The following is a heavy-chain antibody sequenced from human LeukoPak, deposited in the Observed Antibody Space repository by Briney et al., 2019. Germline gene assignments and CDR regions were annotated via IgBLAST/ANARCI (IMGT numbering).Heavy chain of an antibody. CDR1: GVSISSSSYY. CDR3: ARRSRGLIVGATWRFDY. V-gene: IGHV4-39*01. CDR2: IYYSGST. J-gene: IGHJ4*02. D-gene: IGHD1-26*01. Sequence: SETLSLTCTVSGVSISSSSYYWGWIRQPPGKGLEWFGSIYYSGSTYYNPSHKSRATISVDTSKSQFSLKLSSVTAADTAVYYCARRSRGLIVGATWRFDYWGQGTLVTVSS.